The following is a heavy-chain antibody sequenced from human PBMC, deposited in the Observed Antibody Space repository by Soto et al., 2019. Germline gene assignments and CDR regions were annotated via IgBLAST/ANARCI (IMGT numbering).Heavy chain of an antibody. V-gene: IGHV5-51*01. CDR3: ARPSQYRSSWDDAFAI. Sequence: GESLKISCKGSGYSFTSYWIGWVRQMPGKGLEWMGIIYPGDSDTRYSPSFQGQVTISADKSISTAYLQWSSLKASDTAMYYCARPSQYRSSWDDAFAIWDEGTMVTVSS. D-gene: IGHD6-13*01. CDR2: IYPGDSDT. J-gene: IGHJ3*02. CDR1: GYSFTSYW.